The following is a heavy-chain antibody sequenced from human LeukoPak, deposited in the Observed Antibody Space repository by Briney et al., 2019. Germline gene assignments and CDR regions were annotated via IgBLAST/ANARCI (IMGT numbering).Heavy chain of an antibody. Sequence: GGSLRLSCAASGFTSSSYAMSWVRQAPGKGLGWVSAISGSGGSTYYADSVKGRFTISRDNSKNTLYLQMNSLRAEDTAVYYCAKDRPPLSSGPTGYWGQGTLVTVSS. CDR1: GFTSSSYA. J-gene: IGHJ4*02. CDR3: AKDRPPLSSGPTGY. D-gene: IGHD3-22*01. V-gene: IGHV3-23*01. CDR2: ISGSGGST.